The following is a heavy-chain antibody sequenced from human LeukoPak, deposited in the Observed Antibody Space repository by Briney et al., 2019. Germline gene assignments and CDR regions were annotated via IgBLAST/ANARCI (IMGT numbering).Heavy chain of an antibody. CDR3: ARVSLVVVTRQGFDY. CDR1: GGTFSSYA. D-gene: IGHD2-21*02. CDR2: ISAYNGNT. J-gene: IGHJ4*02. V-gene: IGHV1-18*01. Sequence: ASVKVSCKASGGTFSSYAISWVRQAPGQGLEWMGWISAYNGNTNYAQKLQGRVTMTTDTSTSTAYMELRSLRSDDTAVYYCARVSLVVVTRQGFDYWAREPWSPSPQ.